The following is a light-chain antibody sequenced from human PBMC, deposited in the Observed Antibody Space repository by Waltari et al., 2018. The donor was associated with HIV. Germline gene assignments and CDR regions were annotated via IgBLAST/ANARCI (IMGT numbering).Light chain of an antibody. CDR1: SSDVGAYNY. CDR2: DVT. J-gene: IGLJ2*01. CDR3: ASHAGSKDV. Sequence: QSALPQPPSASGSPGQSVTISCTGTSSDVGAYNYVSWFHQHQGKAPKLMIYDVTKRPSGVPDRFSGSKSGNTASLTVSGLQAEDEADYYCASHAGSKDVFGGGTRLTVL. V-gene: IGLV2-8*01.